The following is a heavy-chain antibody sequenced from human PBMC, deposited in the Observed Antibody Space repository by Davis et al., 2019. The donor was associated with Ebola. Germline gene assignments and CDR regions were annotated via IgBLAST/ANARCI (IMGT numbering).Heavy chain of an antibody. CDR2: ISSNGSYI. CDR1: GFPFSSYT. Sequence: GGSLRLSCAASGFPFSSYTMNWVRQAPGKGLEWVSSISSNGSYIFYADSAKGRFSISRDNAKNSQDLQMNSLKAEDTAVYFCATSESFFDYAAYFHNWGQGTLITVSS. CDR3: ATSESFFDYAAYFHN. D-gene: IGHD3-16*01. J-gene: IGHJ4*02. V-gene: IGHV3-21*01.